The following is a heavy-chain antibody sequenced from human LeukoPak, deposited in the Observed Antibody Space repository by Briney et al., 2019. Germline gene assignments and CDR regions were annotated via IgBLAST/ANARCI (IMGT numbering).Heavy chain of an antibody. CDR3: VKAAITLTQNADWFEP. CDR1: VYTFTNYE. J-gene: IGHJ5*02. V-gene: IGHV1-8*01. D-gene: IGHD5-18*01. CDR2: MNPRNGNT. Sequence: GASVKVSCKASVYTFTNYEINWVRQATGQGLEWMGWMNPRNGNTAYAQKFQGRVTMTRDTSITAAYLELSSLTSDDTAVYYCVKAAITLTQNADWFEPWGQGTLVTVSS.